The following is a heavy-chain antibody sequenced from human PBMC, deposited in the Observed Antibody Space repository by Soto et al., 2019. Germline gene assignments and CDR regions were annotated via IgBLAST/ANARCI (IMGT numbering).Heavy chain of an antibody. CDR2: LYYTGST. CDR1: DGSIRITSYD. J-gene: IGHJ5*02. Sequence: PSETLWLTCSVADGSIRITSYDWGWIRQPPGKGLEWIGSLYYTGSTYYNPSLKSRVTISVDASKNQFSLKLSSVTATDTAVYYCARNGGYCSSASCFANWFDPWGQGTLVTVSS. D-gene: IGHD2-2*01. V-gene: IGHV4-39*01. CDR3: ARNGGYCSSASCFANWFDP.